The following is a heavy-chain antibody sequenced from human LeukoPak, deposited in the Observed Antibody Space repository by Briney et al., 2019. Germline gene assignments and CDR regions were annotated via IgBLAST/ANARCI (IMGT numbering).Heavy chain of an antibody. V-gene: IGHV3-23*01. Sequence: GGSLRLSCAASGFTFSSYAMSWVRQAPGKGLEWVSAISGSGGSTYYADSVRGRFTISRDNSKNTLYLQMNSLRAEDTAVYYCAKSKLWFGELSSWGQGTLVTVSS. CDR1: GFTFSSYA. J-gene: IGHJ4*02. D-gene: IGHD3-10*01. CDR3: AKSKLWFGELSS. CDR2: ISGSGGST.